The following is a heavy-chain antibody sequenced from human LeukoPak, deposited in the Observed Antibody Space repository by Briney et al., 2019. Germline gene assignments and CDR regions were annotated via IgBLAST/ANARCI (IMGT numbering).Heavy chain of an antibody. J-gene: IGHJ4*02. D-gene: IGHD3-10*01. CDR2: IRSKANSYAT. CDR3: TSRRTRAPYYVDY. Sequence: GGSLRLSCAASGFTFSGSAMHWVRQASGKGLEWVGRIRSKANSYATAYAASVKGRFTISRDDSKYTAYLQMNSLKTEDTAVYCCTSRRTRAPYYVDYRGQGTLVTVSS. CDR1: GFTFSGSA. V-gene: IGHV3-73*01.